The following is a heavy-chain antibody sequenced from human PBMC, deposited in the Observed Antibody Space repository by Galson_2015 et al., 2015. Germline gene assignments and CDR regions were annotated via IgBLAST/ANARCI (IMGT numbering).Heavy chain of an antibody. CDR3: AKGGSSGYFDAFDI. Sequence: SLRLSCAASGFTFSNYAMSWVRQAPGKGLEWVSVISGSGGSTYYADSVQGRFTISRDDSKNTLYLQMNSLRAEDTALYYCAKGGSSGYFDAFDIWGQGTMVTVSS. D-gene: IGHD3-22*01. CDR1: GFTFSNYA. V-gene: IGHV3-23*01. J-gene: IGHJ3*02. CDR2: ISGSGGST.